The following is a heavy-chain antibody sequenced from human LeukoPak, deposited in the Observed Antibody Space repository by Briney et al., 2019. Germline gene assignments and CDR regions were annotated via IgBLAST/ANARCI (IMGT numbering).Heavy chain of an antibody. V-gene: IGHV2-5*02. D-gene: IGHD3-10*01. CDR3: AHRSESGSYYNLLFDY. CDR2: TYWDDDK. Sequence: SGPTLVNPAQTLTLTCTFSGFSLGTSGVGVGWIRQPPGKALEWLALTYWDDDKRYSPSLKSRLTITKDTSKNQVVLTMTNMDPVDTATYYCAHRSESGSYYNLLFDYWGQGTLVTVSS. J-gene: IGHJ4*02. CDR1: GFSLGTSGVG.